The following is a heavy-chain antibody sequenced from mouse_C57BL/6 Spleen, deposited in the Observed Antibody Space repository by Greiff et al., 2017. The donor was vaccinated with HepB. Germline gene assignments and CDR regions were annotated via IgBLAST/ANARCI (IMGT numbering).Heavy chain of an antibody. J-gene: IGHJ4*01. Sequence: QVQLKQPGAELVKPGASVKLSCKASGYTFTSYWMHWVKQRPGQGLEWIGMIHPNSGSTNYNEKFKSKATLTVDKSSSTAYMQLSSLTSEDAAVYYCARETRVTTAGYAMDYWGQGTSVTVSS. CDR3: ARETRVTTAGYAMDY. V-gene: IGHV1-64*01. CDR2: IHPNSGST. D-gene: IGHD2-2*01. CDR1: GYTFTSYW.